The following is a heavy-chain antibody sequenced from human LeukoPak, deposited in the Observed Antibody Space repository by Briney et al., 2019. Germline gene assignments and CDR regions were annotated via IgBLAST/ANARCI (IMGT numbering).Heavy chain of an antibody. CDR2: IDPNSGGT. D-gene: IGHD6-13*01. V-gene: IGHV1-2*02. CDR3: ATSYNSSWYYFDY. CDR1: GYTFTGYY. Sequence: ASVKVSCKASGYTFTGYYMHWVRQAPGQGLEWMGWIDPNSGGTNYAQKFQGRVTMTRDTSISTAYMELSRLRSDDTAVYYCATSYNSSWYYFDYWGQGTLVTVSS. J-gene: IGHJ4*02.